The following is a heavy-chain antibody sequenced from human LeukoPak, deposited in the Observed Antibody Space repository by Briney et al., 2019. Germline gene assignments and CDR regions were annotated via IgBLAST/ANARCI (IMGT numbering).Heavy chain of an antibody. CDR3: ARGPTHDYGVEYYFDY. CDR2: INHSGST. V-gene: IGHV4-34*01. Sequence: KPSETLSLTCAVYGGSFSGYYWSWIRQPPGKGLEWIGEINHSGSTNYNPSLKGRVTISVDTSKDQFSLKLSSVTAADTAVYYCARGPTHDYGVEYYFDYWGQGTLVTVSS. D-gene: IGHD4-17*01. J-gene: IGHJ4*02. CDR1: GGSFSGYY.